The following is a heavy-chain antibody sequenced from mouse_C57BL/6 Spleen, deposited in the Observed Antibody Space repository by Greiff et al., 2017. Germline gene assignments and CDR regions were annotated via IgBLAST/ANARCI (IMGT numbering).Heavy chain of an antibody. J-gene: IGHJ2*01. CDR3: RVYYYGSSSDFDY. CDR2: ISSGSSTI. Sequence: SGGGLVKPGGSLKLSCAASGFTFSDYGMHWVRQAPEKGLEWVAYISSGSSTIYYADTVKGRFTISRDNAKNTLFLQMTSLRSEDTAMYYCRVYYYGSSSDFDYWGQGTTLTVSA. CDR1: GFTFSDYG. V-gene: IGHV5-17*01. D-gene: IGHD1-1*01.